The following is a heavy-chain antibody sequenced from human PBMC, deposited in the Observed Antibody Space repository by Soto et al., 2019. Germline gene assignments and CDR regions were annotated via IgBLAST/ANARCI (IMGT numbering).Heavy chain of an antibody. V-gene: IGHV3-23*01. D-gene: IGHD6-19*01. Sequence: PGGSLRLSCAASGFTFSSYAMSWVRQAQGKGLEWVSAISGSGGSTYYADSVKGRFTISRDNSKNTLYLQMNSLRAEDTAVYYCAKDRSSGWYNLGLLDYWGQGTLVTVSS. CDR2: ISGSGGST. CDR3: AKDRSSGWYNLGLLDY. CDR1: GFTFSSYA. J-gene: IGHJ4*02.